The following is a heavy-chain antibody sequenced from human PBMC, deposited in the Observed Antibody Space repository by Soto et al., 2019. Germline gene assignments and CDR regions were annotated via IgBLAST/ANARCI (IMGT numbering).Heavy chain of an antibody. CDR3: ARLSVGATTGVDY. CDR1: GYTFNSYY. D-gene: IGHD1-26*01. V-gene: IGHV1-46*02. Sequence: QVLLVQSGAEVKKPGASVKLSCKASGYTFNSYYLHWGRQAPGQGLEWMGIISPSGGATSYAQKFQGRVTMTSDTSTSTVYMELSSLRSEATAIYYCARLSVGATTGVDYWGQGTLVTVSS. CDR2: ISPSGGAT. J-gene: IGHJ4*02.